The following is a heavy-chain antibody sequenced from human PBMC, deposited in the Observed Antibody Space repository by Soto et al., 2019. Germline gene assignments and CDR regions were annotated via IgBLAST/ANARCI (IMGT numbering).Heavy chain of an antibody. Sequence: LRLSFAASGXTFSTYGMHWVRKALGKGLEWVAVITCDGSNKYYADSVQGRFTISGDNSKNTLYLQMNSLRAEDTAVYYCAKDSHPYSYDSSGPSYGMDVCGQETTVSVSS. V-gene: IGHV3-30*18. CDR2: ITCDGSNK. CDR3: AKDSHPYSYDSSGPSYGMDV. J-gene: IGHJ6*02. D-gene: IGHD3-22*01. CDR1: GXTFSTYG.